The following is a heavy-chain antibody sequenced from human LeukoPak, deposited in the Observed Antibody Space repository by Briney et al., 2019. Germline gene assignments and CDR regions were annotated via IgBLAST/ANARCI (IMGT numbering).Heavy chain of an antibody. CDR3: ARRIAARLGGYYYYYMDV. D-gene: IGHD6-6*01. CDR1: GYSFTSYW. V-gene: IGHV5-51*01. CDR2: IYPGDSDT. Sequence: GESLKISCKGSGYSFTSYWIGWVRQMPGKGLEWMGIIYPGDSDTRYSPSFQGQVTISADKSISTAYLRWSSLKASDTAMYYCARRIAARLGGYYYYYMDVWGKGTTVTVSS. J-gene: IGHJ6*03.